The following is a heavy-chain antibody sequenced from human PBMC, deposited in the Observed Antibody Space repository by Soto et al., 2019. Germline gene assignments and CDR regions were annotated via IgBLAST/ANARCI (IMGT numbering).Heavy chain of an antibody. CDR1: GFTFSSYA. V-gene: IGHV3-30-3*01. J-gene: IGHJ4*02. D-gene: IGHD3-3*01. Sequence: QVPLVGSGGGVVQPGRSLRLSCAASGFTFSSYAMHWVRQAPGKGLEWVALISYDGSNKYYADSVKGRFTISRDNSKNTLYLQMNSLRAEDTAVYYCASDKRDLRFLEWSYYFDYWGQGTLVTVSS. CDR3: ASDKRDLRFLEWSYYFDY. CDR2: ISYDGSNK.